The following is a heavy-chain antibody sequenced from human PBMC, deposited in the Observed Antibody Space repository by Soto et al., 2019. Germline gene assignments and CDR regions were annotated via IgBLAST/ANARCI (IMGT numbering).Heavy chain of an antibody. CDR1: GGTFSSYT. D-gene: IGHD4-17*01. V-gene: IGHV1-69*02. J-gene: IGHJ3*02. CDR3: ARATTVVTGLDAFDI. Sequence: QVQLVQSGAEVKKPGSSVKVSCKASGGTFSSYTISWVRQAPGQGLEWMGRIIPILGIANYAQKFQGRVTITADKSTSTGYRELSSLRSEDTAVYDCARATTVVTGLDAFDIWGQGTMVTVSS. CDR2: IIPILGIA.